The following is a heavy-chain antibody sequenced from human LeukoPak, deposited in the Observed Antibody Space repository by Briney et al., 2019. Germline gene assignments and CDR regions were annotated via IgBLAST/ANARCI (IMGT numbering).Heavy chain of an antibody. CDR1: GYPFTGYY. J-gene: IGHJ4*02. CDR2: IDPNSGDT. V-gene: IGHV1-2*02. CDR3: ARDYDSELDY. Sequence: ASVKVSCKASGYPFTGYYMHWVRQAPGQELEWMGWIDPNSGDTNYAQNLQGRVTMTRDTSINAAYMEVNRLTFDDTAVYYCARDYDSELDYWGQGTLVTVSS. D-gene: IGHD3-3*01.